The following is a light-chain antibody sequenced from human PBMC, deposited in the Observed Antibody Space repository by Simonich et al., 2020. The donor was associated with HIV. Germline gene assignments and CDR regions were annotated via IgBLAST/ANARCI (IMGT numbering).Light chain of an antibody. CDR1: SCDVGGYNY. V-gene: IGLV2-14*01. CDR2: DIS. Sequence: QSALTQPASVSGSPGQSITISCTGTSCDVGGYNYVSWYQQHPGKAPKLMIYDISKRPSGVSNRFSGSKSGNTASLTISGLQAEDEADYSCSSYTSSSTSWVFGGGTKLTVL. CDR3: SSYTSSSTSWV. J-gene: IGLJ3*02.